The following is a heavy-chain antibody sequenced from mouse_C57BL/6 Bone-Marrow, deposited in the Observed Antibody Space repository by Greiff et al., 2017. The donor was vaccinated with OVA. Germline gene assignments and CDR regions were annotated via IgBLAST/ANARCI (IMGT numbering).Heavy chain of an antibody. D-gene: IGHD3-3*01. CDR1: GYTFTNYW. CDR2: IYPGGGYT. J-gene: IGHJ1*03. V-gene: IGHV1-63*01. CDR3: AREGTWYFDV. Sequence: QVQLQQSGAELVRPGTSVEMSCKASGYTFTNYWIGWAKQRPGHGLEWIGDIYPGGGYTNYNEKFKGKATLTADKSSSTSYMQFSSLTSEDSAIYYCAREGTWYFDVWGTGTTVTVSS.